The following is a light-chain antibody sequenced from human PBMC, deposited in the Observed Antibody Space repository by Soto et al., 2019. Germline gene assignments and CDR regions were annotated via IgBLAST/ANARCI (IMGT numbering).Light chain of an antibody. CDR3: LQSTQLPWT. Sequence: EIVLTQTPLSLSVTPGQPASISCKSSQNLLHSDGRTFLYWYLQKPGQSPQLLIYEVSNRFSGVTDTLSGSGSGTDFTLKDSRVEAEDGGVYYCLQSTQLPWTFGQGTKVEI. J-gene: IGKJ1*01. CDR1: QNLLHSDGRTF. CDR2: EVS. V-gene: IGKV2D-29*02.